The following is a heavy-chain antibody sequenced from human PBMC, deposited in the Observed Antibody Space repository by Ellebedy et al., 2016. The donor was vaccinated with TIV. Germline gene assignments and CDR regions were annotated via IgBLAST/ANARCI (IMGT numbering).Heavy chain of an antibody. CDR3: ARDRVDTWILLEN. CDR1: GVSVSSYF. Sequence: MPSETLSLTCTVSGVSVSSYFLSWIRQPAGKGLERSQRFYAIGPTNYDPSLKARVSMSVDTSNNEFSLKLSSVTAADTAMYYCARDRVDTWILLENWGQGTLVTVSS. J-gene: IGHJ4*02. CDR2: FYAIGPT. V-gene: IGHV4-4*07. D-gene: IGHD1-1*01.